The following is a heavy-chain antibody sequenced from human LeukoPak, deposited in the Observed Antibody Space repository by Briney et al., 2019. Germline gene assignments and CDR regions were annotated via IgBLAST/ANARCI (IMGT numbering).Heavy chain of an antibody. D-gene: IGHD3-22*01. V-gene: IGHV1-18*01. CDR2: ISAYNGNT. J-gene: IGHJ4*02. Sequence: ASVKVSCKTSGYSFTNYGITWARQAPGQGLEWMGWISAYNGNTNYAQKFQDRVTVTTDTSASTAYMELRSLRSDDTAVYYCARDRNNYDTSAFYFFDYWGQGTLVTVSS. CDR1: GYSFTNYG. CDR3: ARDRNNYDTSAFYFFDY.